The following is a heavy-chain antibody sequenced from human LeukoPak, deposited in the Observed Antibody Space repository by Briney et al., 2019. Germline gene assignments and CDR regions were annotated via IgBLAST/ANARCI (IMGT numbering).Heavy chain of an antibody. CDR1: GGSISSSSYY. CDR2: IYYSGST. D-gene: IGHD3-3*01. V-gene: IGHV4-39*02. CDR3: AREFGVVIPFDY. Sequence: PSETLSLTCTVSGGSISSSSYYWDWIRQPPGKGLEWIGSIYYSGSTYYNPSLKSRVTISVDTSKNQFSLKLSSVTAADTAVYYCAREFGVVIPFDYWGQGTLVTVSS. J-gene: IGHJ4*02.